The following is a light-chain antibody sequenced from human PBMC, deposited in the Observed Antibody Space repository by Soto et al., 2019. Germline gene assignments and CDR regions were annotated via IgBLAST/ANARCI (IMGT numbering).Light chain of an antibody. V-gene: IGKV3-11*01. J-gene: IGKJ3*01. CDR2: DAS. CDR3: QQRSNWPLT. CDR1: QSVSSIY. Sequence: EIELTQSPGTLSLSPAERATLSCRASQSVSSIYLGWYQQKPGQAPRLLIYDASNRATGIPARFSGSGSGTDFTLTISSLEPEDFAVYYCQQRSNWPLTFGPGTKVDIK.